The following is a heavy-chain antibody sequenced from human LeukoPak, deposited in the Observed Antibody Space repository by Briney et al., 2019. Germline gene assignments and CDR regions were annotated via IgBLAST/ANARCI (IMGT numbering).Heavy chain of an antibody. D-gene: IGHD6-19*01. J-gene: IGHJ4*02. CDR2: INPDGRST. CDR1: GFRFNTYW. Sequence: PGGSLRLSCAASGFRFNTYWMHWVRQAPGKGLVWVSRINPDGRSTDYANSVKGRFTISRDNAKNTLYLQMNSLRVGDTATYYCAKVDGTGNSVFDYWGQGTLVPVSS. CDR3: AKVDGTGNSVFDY. V-gene: IGHV3-74*01.